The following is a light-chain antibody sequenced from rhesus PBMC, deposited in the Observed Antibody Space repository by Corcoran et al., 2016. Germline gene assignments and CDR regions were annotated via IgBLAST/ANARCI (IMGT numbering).Light chain of an antibody. CDR1: ENVKNY. Sequence: DIRMTQSPSSLFASVGDRITITCRASENVKNYLNWFQQKPGKAPKLLIYKAPPLQSGVPSRFSGSGSGTDFTLTISSMQPENFAVYCCEQRNSYPPTFGGGTKVEI. V-gene: IGKV1-74*01. CDR3: EQRNSYPPT. CDR2: KAP. J-gene: IGKJ4*01.